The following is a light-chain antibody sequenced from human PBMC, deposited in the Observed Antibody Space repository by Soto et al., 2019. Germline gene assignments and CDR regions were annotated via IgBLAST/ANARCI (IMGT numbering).Light chain of an antibody. CDR2: LNSDGSH. J-gene: IGLJ3*02. Sequence: QSVLTQSPSASASLGASVKHTCTLSSGHSSYAIAWHQQQPEKGPRYLMKLNSDGSHSKGDGIPDRFSGSSSGAERYLTISSLQSEDEADYYCQTWGTGIQGVFGGGTKVTVL. V-gene: IGLV4-69*01. CDR1: SGHSSYA. CDR3: QTWGTGIQGV.